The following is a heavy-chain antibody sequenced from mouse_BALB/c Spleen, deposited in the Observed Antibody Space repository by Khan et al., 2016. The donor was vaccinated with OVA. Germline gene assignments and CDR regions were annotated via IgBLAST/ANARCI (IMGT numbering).Heavy chain of an antibody. CDR1: GFSLTSYG. D-gene: IGHD2-3*01. CDR2: IWGDGST. Sequence: QVQLKESGPGLVAPSQSLSITCTVSGFSLTSYGVSWVRQPPGKGLEWLGVIWGDGSTNYHSGLKPRLTISKDNSKSQVFLKLNSLQTDDTATYFSAKERWGNYVAMDSWGQGTSVTVSS. V-gene: IGHV2-3*01. J-gene: IGHJ4*01. CDR3: AKERWGNYVAMDS.